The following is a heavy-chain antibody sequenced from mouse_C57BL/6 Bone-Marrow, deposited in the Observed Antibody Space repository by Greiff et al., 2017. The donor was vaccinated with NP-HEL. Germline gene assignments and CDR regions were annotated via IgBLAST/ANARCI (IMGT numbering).Heavy chain of an antibody. D-gene: IGHD1-1*01. V-gene: IGHV1-81*01. J-gene: IGHJ2*01. Sequence: QVQLQQSGAELARPGASVKLSCEASGYTFTSYGISWVRQRTGQGLEWIGEIYPRSGNTYYTEKFKGKSTLTADKSSSTAYMELRSLTSEDSAVYFCARNYYYGSRALGYWGQGTTLTVSS. CDR1: GYTFTSYG. CDR2: IYPRSGNT. CDR3: ARNYYYGSRALGY.